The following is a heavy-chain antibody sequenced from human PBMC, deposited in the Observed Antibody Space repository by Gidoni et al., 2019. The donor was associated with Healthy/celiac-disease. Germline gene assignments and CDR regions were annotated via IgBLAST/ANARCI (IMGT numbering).Heavy chain of an antibody. CDR1: GGSISSGGYY. CDR3: ARGKNIVVVPAAIWWFDP. J-gene: IGHJ5*02. V-gene: IGHV4-31*03. CDR2: IYYRGST. D-gene: IGHD2-2*01. Sequence: QVQLQESGPGLVKPSQTLSLTCTVSGGSISSGGYYWSWIRQHPGKGLEWIGYIYYRGSTYYNPSLKSRVTISVDTSKNQFSLKLSSVTAADTAVYYCARGKNIVVVPAAIWWFDPWGQGTLVTVSS.